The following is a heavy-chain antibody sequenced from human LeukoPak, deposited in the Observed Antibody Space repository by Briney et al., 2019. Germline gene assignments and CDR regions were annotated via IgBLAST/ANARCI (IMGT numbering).Heavy chain of an antibody. J-gene: IGHJ5*02. CDR3: ARKYCSGGSCAFDP. V-gene: IGHV1-69*13. D-gene: IGHD2-15*01. CDR1: GGTFSSYA. Sequence: ASVKVSCRASGGTFSSYAISWVRQAPGQGLEWMGGIIPIFGTANYAQKFQGRVTITADESTSTAYMELSSLRSEDTAVYYCARKYCSGGSCAFDPWGQGTLGTVSS. CDR2: IIPIFGTA.